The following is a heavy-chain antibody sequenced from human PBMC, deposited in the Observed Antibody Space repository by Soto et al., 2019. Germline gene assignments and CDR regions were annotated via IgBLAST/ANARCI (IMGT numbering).Heavy chain of an antibody. CDR3: ARRDQNWFDP. V-gene: IGHV4-38-2*01. Sequence: KASETLSLTCAVSGYSISSGYYWGWIRQPPGKGLEWIGSIYHSGSTYYNPSLKSRVTISVDTSKNQFSLKLSSVTATDTAVYYCARRDQNWFDPWGQGTLVTVSS. CDR1: GYSISSGYY. CDR2: IYHSGST. J-gene: IGHJ5*02.